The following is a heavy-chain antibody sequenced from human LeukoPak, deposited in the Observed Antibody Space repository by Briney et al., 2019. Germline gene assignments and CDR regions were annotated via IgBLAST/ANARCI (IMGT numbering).Heavy chain of an antibody. Sequence: GRSLRLSCAASGFTFSSYAMHWVRQAPGKGLEWVAVISYDGSNKYYADSVKGRFTISRDNSKNTLYLQMNSLRAEDTAVYYCAKAKGYFDYWGQGTLVTVSS. CDR2: ISYDGSNK. J-gene: IGHJ4*02. V-gene: IGHV3-30*04. CDR1: GFTFSSYA. CDR3: AKAKGYFDY.